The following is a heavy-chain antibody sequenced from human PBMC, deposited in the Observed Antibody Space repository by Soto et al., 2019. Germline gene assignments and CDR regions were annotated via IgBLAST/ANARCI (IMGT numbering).Heavy chain of an antibody. D-gene: IGHD3-22*01. Sequence: GASVKVSCKASGYTFTSYAMHWVRQAPGQRLEWMGWINAGNGNTKYSQKFQGRVTITRDTSASTAYMELSSLRSEDTAVYYCASAPIPYYYDSSGYYPGWAFDIWGQGTMVTVSS. CDR2: INAGNGNT. CDR3: ASAPIPYYYDSSGYYPGWAFDI. V-gene: IGHV1-3*01. J-gene: IGHJ3*02. CDR1: GYTFTSYA.